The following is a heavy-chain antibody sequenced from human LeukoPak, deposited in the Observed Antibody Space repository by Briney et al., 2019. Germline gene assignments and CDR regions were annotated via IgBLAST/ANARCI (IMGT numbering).Heavy chain of an antibody. Sequence: SETLSLTCTVSGGSISSYYWSWIRQPPGKGLEWIGYIYYSGSTNYNPSLKSRVTISVDTSKNQFSLKLSSVTAADTAVYYCARDPSRGGDFDSWGQGTLVTVSS. D-gene: IGHD3-16*01. J-gene: IGHJ4*02. CDR2: IYYSGST. CDR1: GGSISSYY. V-gene: IGHV4-59*01. CDR3: ARDPSRGGDFDS.